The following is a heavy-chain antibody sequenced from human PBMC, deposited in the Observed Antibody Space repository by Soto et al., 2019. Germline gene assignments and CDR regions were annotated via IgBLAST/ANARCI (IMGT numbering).Heavy chain of an antibody. CDR2: IKEDGSEK. CDR1: GFTFTRYW. Sequence: GGSLRLSCAASGFTFTRYWLTWVRQAPGKGLEWVANIKEDGSEKYYVDSVKGRFTTSRDNAKNSLYLQMNSLRAEDTAVYYCARVVSGRDYGDSIDYWGQGTLVTVSS. J-gene: IGHJ4*02. D-gene: IGHD4-17*01. V-gene: IGHV3-7*03. CDR3: ARVVSGRDYGDSIDY.